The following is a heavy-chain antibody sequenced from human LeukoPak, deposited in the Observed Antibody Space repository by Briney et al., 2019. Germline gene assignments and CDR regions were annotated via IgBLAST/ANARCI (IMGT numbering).Heavy chain of an antibody. V-gene: IGHV3-7*01. CDR1: GFTFSSYW. CDR2: IKQDGSEK. Sequence: GGSLRLSCAASGFTFSSYWMSWVRQVPGKGLEWVANIKQDGSEKYYVDSVKGRFTISRDNAKNSLYLQMNSLRAEDTAVYYCARVAAAGPHYFDYWGQGTLVAVSS. D-gene: IGHD6-13*01. J-gene: IGHJ4*02. CDR3: ARVAAAGPHYFDY.